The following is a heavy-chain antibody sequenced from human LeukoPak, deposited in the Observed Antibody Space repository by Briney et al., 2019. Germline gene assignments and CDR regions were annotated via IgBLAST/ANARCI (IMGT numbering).Heavy chain of an antibody. Sequence: GGSLRLSCEASGFTFSNAWMNWVRQAPGKGLEWVSGISGSGDYTYYADSLKGRFTISRDNSKNTVDLQMNSLRVEDTAVYYCAKGDYSNYPLHLDYWGQGTLVTVSS. CDR3: AKGDYSNYPLHLDY. CDR2: ISGSGDYT. V-gene: IGHV3-23*01. D-gene: IGHD4-11*01. J-gene: IGHJ4*02. CDR1: GFTFSNAW.